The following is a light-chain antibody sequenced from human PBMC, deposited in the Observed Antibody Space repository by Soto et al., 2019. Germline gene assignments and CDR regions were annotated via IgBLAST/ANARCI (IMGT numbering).Light chain of an antibody. J-gene: IGKJ1*01. CDR3: LQDFKYPRT. Sequence: AILMTQSPSSLSASVGDRVTITCRASQGIRNDLAWYQQKPGKAPKLLIHEASTLQSGVPSRFSGSYSGTDFTLTIGSLQPEDFATYYCLQDFKYPRTFGQGTKV. CDR2: EAS. V-gene: IGKV1-6*01. CDR1: QGIRND.